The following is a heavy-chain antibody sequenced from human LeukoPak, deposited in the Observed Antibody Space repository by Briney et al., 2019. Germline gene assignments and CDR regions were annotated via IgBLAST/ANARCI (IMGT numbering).Heavy chain of an antibody. CDR2: IGTAGDT. Sequence: GGSLRLSCAASGFTFSSYDMHWVRQATGKGLEWVSAIGTAGDTYYPGSVKGRFTISRENAKNSLYLQMNSLRAGDTAVYYCARGSGREGAFDIWGQGTMVTVSS. CDR1: GFTFSSYD. D-gene: IGHD1-26*01. J-gene: IGHJ3*02. CDR3: ARGSGREGAFDI. V-gene: IGHV3-13*01.